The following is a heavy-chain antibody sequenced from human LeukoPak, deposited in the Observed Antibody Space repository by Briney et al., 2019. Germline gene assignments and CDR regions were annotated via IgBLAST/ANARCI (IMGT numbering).Heavy chain of an antibody. CDR1: GGSISINDHI. J-gene: IGHJ3*02. V-gene: IGHV4-30-4*01. D-gene: IGHD5-24*01. CDR2: IHHSGST. CDR3: ARATITMSLGIHDDAFDI. Sequence: SQTLSLTCTVSGGSISINDHIWIWIGHPRGKALEWFGSIHHSGSTYYNPSLKSRVTLSVETSKKQFSLQLRSVSAADTALYYCARATITMSLGIHDDAFDIWGQGTMVTVSS.